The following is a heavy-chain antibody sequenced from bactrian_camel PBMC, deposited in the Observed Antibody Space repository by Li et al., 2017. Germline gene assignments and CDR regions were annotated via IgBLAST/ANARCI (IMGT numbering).Heavy chain of an antibody. V-gene: IGHV3S55*01. CDR3: AAEDSASSGYCLSHRELGV. CDR1: GYTYARYC. J-gene: IGHJ4*01. D-gene: IGHD2*01. CDR2: IDTEGDT. Sequence: QVQLVESGGDSAQAGGSLRLSCVVSGYTYARYCMAWFRQAPGKEREAVASIDTEGDTSYEAFVKGRFTISLDNAKHTLYLDMNNLKPEDTAMYYCAAEDSASSGYCLSHRELGVWGQGTQVTVSS.